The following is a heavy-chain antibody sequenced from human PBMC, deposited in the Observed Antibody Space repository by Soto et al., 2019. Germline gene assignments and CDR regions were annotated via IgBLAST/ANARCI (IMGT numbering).Heavy chain of an antibody. CDR2: ISDGGGST. Sequence: GGSLRLSCAASGFTFSSYAMSWVRQAPGKGLEWVSGISDGGGSTYYADSVKGRFTISRDNSKDTLYLQMNSLRAEDTAVYYCAKSIYDILTGSDYWGQGTLVTVSS. V-gene: IGHV3-23*01. CDR3: AKSIYDILTGSDY. D-gene: IGHD3-9*01. J-gene: IGHJ4*02. CDR1: GFTFSSYA.